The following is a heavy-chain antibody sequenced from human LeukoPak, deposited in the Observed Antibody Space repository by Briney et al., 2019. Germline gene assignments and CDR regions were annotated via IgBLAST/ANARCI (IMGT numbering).Heavy chain of an antibody. CDR2: IYSDGNK. J-gene: IGHJ6*03. CDR3: AKDGLDGSGSYGYYYYYYMDV. V-gene: IGHV3-66*01. Sequence: PGGSLRLSCAASGFSVSTNYMSWVRQAPGKGLEWVSVIYSDGNKYYADSVKGRFSISRDNSKNTLYLQMNSLRAEDTAVYYCAKDGLDGSGSYGYYYYYYMDVWGKGTTVTISS. D-gene: IGHD3-10*01. CDR1: GFSVSTNY.